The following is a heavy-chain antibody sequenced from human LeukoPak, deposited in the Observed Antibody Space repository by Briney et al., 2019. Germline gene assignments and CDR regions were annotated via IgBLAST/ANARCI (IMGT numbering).Heavy chain of an antibody. D-gene: IGHD6-19*01. CDR1: GGTFSSYA. V-gene: IGHV1-69*04. J-gene: IGHJ3*02. CDR3: TGEGGIAVAGTSLRAFDI. Sequence: SVKVSCKASGGTFSSYAISWVRQAPGQGLEWMGRIIPILGIANYAQKFQGRVTITADKSTSTAYMELSSLRSEDTAVYYCTGEGGIAVAGTSLRAFDIWGQGTMVTVSS. CDR2: IIPILGIA.